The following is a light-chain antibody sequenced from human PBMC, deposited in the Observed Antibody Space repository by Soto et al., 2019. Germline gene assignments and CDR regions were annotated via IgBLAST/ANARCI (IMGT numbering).Light chain of an antibody. J-gene: IGLJ1*01. CDR3: CSYACGATYV. V-gene: IGLV2-23*02. Sequence: QSALTQPASVSGSPGQSITISCTGTISDVGTYNLVSWFQQHAGKAPKLMIFEVSERPSGVSNRFSGYKSGNAASLTIAGLQAEDEADYYCCSYACGATYVFGTGTKLTVL. CDR2: EVS. CDR1: ISDVGTYNL.